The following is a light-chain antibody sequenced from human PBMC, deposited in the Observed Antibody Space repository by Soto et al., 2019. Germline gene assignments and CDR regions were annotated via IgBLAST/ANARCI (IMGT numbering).Light chain of an antibody. J-gene: IGLJ1*01. CDR2: EVT. CDR1: SSDVGRYNF. CDR3: SSYAGHSYV. V-gene: IGLV2-8*01. Sequence: QSALTQPPSASGSPGQSVTISCTGSSSDVGRYNFVSWYQQHPGKAPKLIISEVTKRPSGVPDRFSGSKSGNTASLTVSGLQAEQEADYYCSSYAGHSYVFGTGTKVTVL.